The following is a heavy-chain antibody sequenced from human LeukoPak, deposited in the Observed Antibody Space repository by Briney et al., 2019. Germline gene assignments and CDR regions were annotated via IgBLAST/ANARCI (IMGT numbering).Heavy chain of an antibody. Sequence: PSETLSLTCAVSGGSISSGGYSWRWIRQPPGKGLEWIGYIYDSGSKYYNPSLKSRVTISVDKSKNQFSLNLSSVTAADTAVYYCARGVPAAVTNYFDYWGQGTLVTVSS. CDR1: GGSISSGGYS. D-gene: IGHD2-2*01. J-gene: IGHJ4*02. CDR3: ARGVPAAVTNYFDY. CDR2: IYDSGSK. V-gene: IGHV4-30-2*01.